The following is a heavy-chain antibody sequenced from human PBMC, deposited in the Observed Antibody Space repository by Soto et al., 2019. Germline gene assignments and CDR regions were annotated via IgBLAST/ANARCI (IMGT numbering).Heavy chain of an antibody. J-gene: IGHJ5*02. CDR3: ARDYYDILTGYFPHNWFDP. D-gene: IGHD3-9*01. CDR1: GGTFSSYA. CDR2: IIPIFGTA. Sequence: SVKVSCKASGGTFSSYAISWVRQAPGQGLEWMGGIIPIFGTANYAQKFQGRVTITADESTSTAYMELSSLRSEDTAVYYCARDYYDILTGYFPHNWFDPWGQGTLVTVSS. V-gene: IGHV1-69*13.